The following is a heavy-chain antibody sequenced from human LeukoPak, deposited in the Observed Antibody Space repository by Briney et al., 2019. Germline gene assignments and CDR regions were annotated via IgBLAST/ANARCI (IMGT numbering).Heavy chain of an antibody. J-gene: IGHJ4*02. CDR2: IYYSGST. V-gene: IGHV4-39*01. D-gene: IGHD3-10*01. CDR3: ARQGGSGSGDFDY. CDR1: GGSISSSSYY. Sequence: PSETLSLTCTVSGGSISSSSYYWGWIRQPPGKVLEWIGSIYYSGSTYYNPSLKSRVTISVDTSKNQFSLKLSSVTAADTAVYYCARQGGSGSGDFDYWGQGTLVTVSS.